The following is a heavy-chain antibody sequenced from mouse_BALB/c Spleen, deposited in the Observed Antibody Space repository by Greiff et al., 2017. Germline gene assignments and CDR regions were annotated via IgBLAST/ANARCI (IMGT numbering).Heavy chain of an antibody. CDR1: GFSLTSYD. CDR3: VRGPGAMDY. J-gene: IGHJ4*01. V-gene: IGHV2-9-2*01. Sequence: QVQLKQSGPGLVAPSQSLSITCTVSGFSLTSYDISWIRQPPGKGLEWLGVIWTGGGTNYNSAFMSRLSISKDNSKSQVFLKMNSLQTDDTAIYYCVRGPGAMDYWGQGTSVTVSS. CDR2: IWTGGGT.